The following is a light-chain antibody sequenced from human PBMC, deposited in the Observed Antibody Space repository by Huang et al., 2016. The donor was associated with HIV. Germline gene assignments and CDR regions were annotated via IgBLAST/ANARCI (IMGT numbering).Light chain of an antibody. Sequence: IVMTQSPDALSVSPGERATLSCRASQTVSNNLAWYQQNPGQAPRLLIYGASTRATGVPARFSASGSGTEFALTISSLTSEDFTLYYCQQYNDWPPTFGQGTKLEI. CDR3: QQYNDWPPT. CDR2: GAS. CDR1: QTVSNN. V-gene: IGKV3-15*01. J-gene: IGKJ2*01.